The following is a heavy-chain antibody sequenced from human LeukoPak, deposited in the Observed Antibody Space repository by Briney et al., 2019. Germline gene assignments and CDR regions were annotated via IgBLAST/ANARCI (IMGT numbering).Heavy chain of an antibody. Sequence: PSETLSLTCTVSGGSISSYYWSWIRQPPGKGLEWIGYIYYSGSTNYNPSLKSRVTISVDTSKNQFSLKLSSVTAADTAVYYCARVALTGKSNWGQGTLVTVSS. D-gene: IGHD3-9*01. CDR3: ARVALTGKSN. CDR2: IYYSGST. CDR1: GGSISSYY. V-gene: IGHV4-59*12. J-gene: IGHJ4*02.